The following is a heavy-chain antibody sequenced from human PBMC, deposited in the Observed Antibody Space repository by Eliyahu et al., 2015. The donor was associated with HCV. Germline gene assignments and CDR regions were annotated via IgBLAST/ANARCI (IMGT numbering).Heavy chain of an antibody. CDR3: ARGHVDTVFVTTARGFDS. Sequence: QVQLVQSGPEVXKPGASVKVSCQTSGYTXTSFXINRVRQAXGXGLEWMGWMNPYSGNTGFAXKFQGRVIMTSNTSISTAYMELGSLTSDDTAVYYCARGHVDTVFVTTARGFDSWGQGSLVTVSS. D-gene: IGHD4-17*01. CDR2: MNPYSGNT. J-gene: IGHJ4*02. CDR1: GYTXTSFX. V-gene: IGHV1-8*01.